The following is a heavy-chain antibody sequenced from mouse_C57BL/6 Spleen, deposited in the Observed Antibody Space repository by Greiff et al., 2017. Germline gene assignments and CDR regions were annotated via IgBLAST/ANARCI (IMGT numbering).Heavy chain of an antibody. Sequence: LQQSGAELVRPGASVKLSCTASGFNIKDDYMHWVKQRPEQGLEWIGWIDPENGDTEYASKFQGKATITADTSSNTAYLQLSSLTSEDTAVYYCTTYYSNYGNYWGQGTTLTVSS. CDR2: IDPENGDT. CDR1: GFNIKDDY. CDR3: TTYYSNYGNY. J-gene: IGHJ2*01. D-gene: IGHD2-5*01. V-gene: IGHV14-4*01.